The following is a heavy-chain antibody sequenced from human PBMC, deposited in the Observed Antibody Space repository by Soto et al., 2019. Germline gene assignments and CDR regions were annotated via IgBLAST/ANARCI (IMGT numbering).Heavy chain of an antibody. V-gene: IGHV5-10-1*01. CDR1: GYSFTSYW. CDR2: IDPTDSYT. D-gene: IGHD5-12*01. Sequence: GESLKISCKGSGYSFTSYWISWVRQMPGKGLEWMGRIDPTDSYTKYSPSFQGHVTISADKSISTAYLQWSSLKASDTAMYYCARHQSGWLQSKYWLDSWGQGTLVT. J-gene: IGHJ5*01. CDR3: ARHQSGWLQSKYWLDS.